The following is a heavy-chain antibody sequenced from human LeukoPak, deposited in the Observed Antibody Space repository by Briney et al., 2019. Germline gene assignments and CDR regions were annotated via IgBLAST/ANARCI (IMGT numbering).Heavy chain of an antibody. CDR2: INHNGNVN. CDR3: ARGGGLDV. D-gene: IGHD3-16*01. V-gene: IGHV3-7*03. J-gene: IGHJ6*02. Sequence: GGSLRLPCAASGFTFSSYWMNWARQAPGKGLEWVSSINHNGNVNYYVDSVKGRFTISRDNAKNSLYLQMSNLRAEDTAVYFCARGGGLDVWGQGATVTVSS. CDR1: GFTFSSYW.